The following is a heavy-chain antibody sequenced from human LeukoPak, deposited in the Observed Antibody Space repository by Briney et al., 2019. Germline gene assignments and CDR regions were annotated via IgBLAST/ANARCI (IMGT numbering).Heavy chain of an antibody. CDR2: MNPNSGNT. Sequence: ASVKVSCKASGYTFTSYDINWVRQATGQGLEWMGWMNPNSGNTGYAQKFQGRVTMTRNTSISTAYMELSSLRSEDTAVYYCAREGVRGVIKNYYYYYMDVWGKGTTVTISS. D-gene: IGHD3-10*01. V-gene: IGHV1-8*01. J-gene: IGHJ6*03. CDR1: GYTFTSYD. CDR3: AREGVRGVIKNYYYYYMDV.